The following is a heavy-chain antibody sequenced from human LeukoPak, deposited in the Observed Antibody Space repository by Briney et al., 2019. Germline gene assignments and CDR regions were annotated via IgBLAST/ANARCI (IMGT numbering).Heavy chain of an antibody. J-gene: IGHJ4*02. CDR1: GFTFSSYD. CDR2: IRYDGSNK. D-gene: IGHD3-10*01. CDR3: ARDLYGAYDY. Sequence: GGSLRLSCAASGFTFSSYDMHWVRQAPGKGLEWVAFIRYDGSNKYYADSVKGRFTISRDNSKNTLYLQMNSLRAEDTAVYYCARDLYGAYDYWGQGTLVTVSS. V-gene: IGHV3-30*02.